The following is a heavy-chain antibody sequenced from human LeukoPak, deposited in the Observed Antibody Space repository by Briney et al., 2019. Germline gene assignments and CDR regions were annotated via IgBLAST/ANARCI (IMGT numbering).Heavy chain of an antibody. CDR3: ARDSGRSSAVDFDY. CDR2: ISVFSGNT. D-gene: IGHD1-26*01. Sequence: ASVKVSCKASGYNFTTSGISWVRQAPGQGLWWMGWISVFSGNTNYPQKVQGRVTMTTDTSTRTAYMELRSLRSDDTAVYYCARDSGRSSAVDFDYWGQGTLVTVSS. V-gene: IGHV1-18*01. CDR1: GYNFTTSG. J-gene: IGHJ4*02.